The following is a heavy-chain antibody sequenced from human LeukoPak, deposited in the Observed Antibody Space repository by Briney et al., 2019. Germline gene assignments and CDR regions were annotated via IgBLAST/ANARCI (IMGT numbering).Heavy chain of an antibody. CDR2: ISSNGGST. V-gene: IGHV3-64D*06. J-gene: IGHJ4*02. D-gene: IGHD3-10*01. CDR1: GFTFSRYA. Sequence: GGSLRLSCPASGFTFSRYAMHWVRQAPGKGLEYVSAISSNGGSTYYADSVKGRFTISRDNSKNTLYLQMSSLSAEDTAVYYCVKDGSGSYYTYYFDYWGQGTLVTVSS. CDR3: VKDGSGSYYTYYFDY.